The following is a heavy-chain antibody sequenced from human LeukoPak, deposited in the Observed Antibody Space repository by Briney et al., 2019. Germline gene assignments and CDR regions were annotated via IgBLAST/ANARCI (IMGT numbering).Heavy chain of an antibody. CDR2: MNPNSGNT. J-gene: IGHJ4*02. D-gene: IGHD3-10*01. CDR1: GGTFTSYA. V-gene: IGHV1-8*03. CDR3: ARGRATMVRGVIKNSHYFDY. Sequence: ASVKVSCKTSGGTFTSYAITWVRQAPGQGLEWMGWMNPNSGNTGYAQKFQGRVTITRNTSISTAYMELSSLRSEDTAVYYCARGRATMVRGVIKNSHYFDYWGQGTLVTVSS.